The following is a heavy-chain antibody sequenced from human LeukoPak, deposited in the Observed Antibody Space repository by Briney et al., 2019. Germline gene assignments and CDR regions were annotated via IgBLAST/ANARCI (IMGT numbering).Heavy chain of an antibody. D-gene: IGHD5-12*01. CDR3: ARDGGMATTTYYYYYYGMDV. J-gene: IGHJ6*02. V-gene: IGHV3-30-3*01. Sequence: PGGSLRLSCAASGFTFSSYAMHWVRQAPGKGLEWVAVISYDGSNKYYADSVKGRFTISRDNSKNTLYLQMNSLRAEDTAVYYCARDGGMATTTYYYYYYGMDVWGQGTTVTVSS. CDR2: ISYDGSNK. CDR1: GFTFSSYA.